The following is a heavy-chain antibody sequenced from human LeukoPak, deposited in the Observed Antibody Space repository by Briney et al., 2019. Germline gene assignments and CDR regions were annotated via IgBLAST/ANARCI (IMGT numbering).Heavy chain of an antibody. D-gene: IGHD6-6*01. Sequence: SETLSLTCTVSGGSISSLXXXXXRQPPXXXXXXXGSVYXXXXTXYXXXXXXPXXXSLDTSNNQFSLRLSSVTAAHTVVYYCARWRYSSSSGWFDTWGQGTLVTVSS. CDR2: VYXXXXT. CDR3: ARWRYSSSSGWFDT. V-gene: IGHV4-59*08. CDR1: GGSISSLX. J-gene: IGHJ5*02.